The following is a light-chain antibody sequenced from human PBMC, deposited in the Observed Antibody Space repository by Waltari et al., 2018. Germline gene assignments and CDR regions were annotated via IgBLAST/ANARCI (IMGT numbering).Light chain of an antibody. CDR2: DFS. Sequence: QSALTQPASVSGSPGQSITISCTRSSSDLGGYSFVSWYQQHPGKAPKLMIYDFSHRPSGVSNRFSGSQSGNTASLTISGPQPEDEADYYCSSYTSIIPPFLFGTGTKVTVL. CDR1: SSDLGGYSF. CDR3: SSYTSIIPPFL. V-gene: IGLV2-14*01. J-gene: IGLJ1*01.